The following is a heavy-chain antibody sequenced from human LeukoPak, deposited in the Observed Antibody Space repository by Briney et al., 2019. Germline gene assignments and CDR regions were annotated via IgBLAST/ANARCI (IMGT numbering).Heavy chain of an antibody. CDR1: GFTFSSYS. CDR3: ARENIVLMVYAIDD. D-gene: IGHD2-8*01. Sequence: NPGGSLRLSCAASGFTFSSYSMNWVRQAPGKGLKWVSSISSSSSYIYYADSVKGRFTISRDNAKNSLYLQMNSLRAEDTAVYYCARENIVLMVYAIDDWGQGTLVTVSS. V-gene: IGHV3-21*01. CDR2: ISSSSSYI. J-gene: IGHJ4*02.